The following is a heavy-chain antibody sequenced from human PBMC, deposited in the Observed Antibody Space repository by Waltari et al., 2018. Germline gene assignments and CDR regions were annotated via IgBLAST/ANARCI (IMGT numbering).Heavy chain of an antibody. V-gene: IGHV4-59*11. CDR2: SYYSGST. J-gene: IGHJ4*02. D-gene: IGHD1-1*01. CDR1: GGSISSHY. CDR3: ARGDGTQPYYFDY. Sequence: QVQLQESGPGLVKPSETLSLTCTVSGGSISSHYWSWIRQPPGKGLEWIGYSYYSGSTNHNPSLKSRVTISVDTSKNQFSLKLSSVTAADTAVYYCARGDGTQPYYFDYWGQGTLVTVSS.